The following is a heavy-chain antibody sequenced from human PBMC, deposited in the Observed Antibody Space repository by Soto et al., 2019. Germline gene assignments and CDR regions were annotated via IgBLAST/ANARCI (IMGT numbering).Heavy chain of an antibody. CDR3: VRGDGDRYDGNGYLGRH. Sequence: EVQLVESGGGLVQPGESLTLSCAASGFTFSNYWMHWVRQAPGKGLVWVSRIKSDGSGTYYADSVEGRLTLSRDNARNTLYLQMTSLRDEDTAVYFCVRGDGDRYDGNGYLGRHWGKGILVTVSS. J-gene: IGHJ4*02. CDR2: IKSDGSGT. CDR1: GFTFSNYW. D-gene: IGHD3-22*01. V-gene: IGHV3-74*01.